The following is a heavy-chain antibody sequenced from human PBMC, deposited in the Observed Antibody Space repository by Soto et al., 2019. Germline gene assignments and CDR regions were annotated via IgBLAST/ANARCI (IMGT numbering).Heavy chain of an antibody. D-gene: IGHD3-9*01. J-gene: IGHJ6*02. CDR3: ARDVSDILTGYYYYGMDV. V-gene: IGHV3-33*01. CDR1: GFTFSSYG. CDR2: IWYDGSNK. Sequence: GGSLRLSCAASGFTFSSYGMHWVRQAPGKGLEWVAVIWYDGSNKYYADSVKGRFTISRDNSKNTLYLQMNSLRAEDTAVYYCARDVSDILTGYYYYGMDVWRQGTTVTVSS.